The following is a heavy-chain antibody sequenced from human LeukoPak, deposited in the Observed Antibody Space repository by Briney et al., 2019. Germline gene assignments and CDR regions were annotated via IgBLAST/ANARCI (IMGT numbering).Heavy chain of an antibody. Sequence: GGSLRLSCAASAFTFSTYGMHWVRQAPGKGLEWVAFIRYDGSNKYYADSVKGRFTVSRDNSKNTLYLQMNSLRTEDTAVYYCAKDSEGFQWLAYFDYWGQGTLVTVSS. CDR1: AFTFSTYG. V-gene: IGHV3-30*02. CDR3: AKDSEGFQWLAYFDY. D-gene: IGHD6-19*01. J-gene: IGHJ4*02. CDR2: IRYDGSNK.